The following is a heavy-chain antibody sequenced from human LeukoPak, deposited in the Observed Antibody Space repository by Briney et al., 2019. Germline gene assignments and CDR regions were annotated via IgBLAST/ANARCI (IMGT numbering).Heavy chain of an antibody. Sequence: GGSLRLSCAASGFTFSSYEMNWVRQAPGKGLEWVSYISSSGSTTYYADSVKGRFTISRDNAENSLYLQMNSLRAEDTAVYYCARDRDWSFDYWGQGTLVTVSS. CDR3: ARDRDWSFDY. D-gene: IGHD3/OR15-3a*01. CDR1: GFTFSSYE. CDR2: ISSSGSTT. V-gene: IGHV3-48*03. J-gene: IGHJ4*02.